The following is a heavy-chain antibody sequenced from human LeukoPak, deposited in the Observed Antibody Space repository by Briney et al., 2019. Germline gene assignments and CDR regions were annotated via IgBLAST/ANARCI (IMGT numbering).Heavy chain of an antibody. CDR3: ARDYYYDYVWGSYRLSY. J-gene: IGHJ4*02. V-gene: IGHV1-18*01. D-gene: IGHD3-16*02. Sequence: GASVKVSCKASGYTFTSYGISWVRQAPGQGLEWMGWISAYNGNTNYAQKFQGRVTITADESTSTAYMELSSLRSEDTAVYYCARDYYYDYVWGSYRLSYWGQGTLVTVSS. CDR1: GYTFTSYG. CDR2: ISAYNGNT.